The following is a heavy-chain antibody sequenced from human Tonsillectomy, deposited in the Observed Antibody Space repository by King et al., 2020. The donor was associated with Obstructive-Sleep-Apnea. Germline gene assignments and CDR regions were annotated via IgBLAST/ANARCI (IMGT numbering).Heavy chain of an antibody. J-gene: IGHJ3*02. CDR2: ISSSSSYT. CDR1: GFTFSDYY. Sequence: VQLVESGGGLVKPGGSLRLSCAASGFTFSDYYMSWIRQAPGKGLEWVSYISSSSSYTNYADSVKGRFTISRDNAKNSLYLQMNSLRAEDTAVYYCARDYTNSGTEAFDIWGQGTMVTVSS. D-gene: IGHD3-16*01. V-gene: IGHV3-11*06. CDR3: ARDYTNSGTEAFDI.